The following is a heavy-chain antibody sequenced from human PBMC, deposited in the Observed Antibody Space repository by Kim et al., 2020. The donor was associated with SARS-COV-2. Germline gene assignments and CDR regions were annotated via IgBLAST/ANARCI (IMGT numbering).Heavy chain of an antibody. CDR3: AGEIGYYGSGSYYDYYYYGMDV. Sequence: ASVKVSCKASGYTFTSYYMHWVRQAPGQGLEWMGIINPSGGSTSYAQKFQGRVTMTRDTSTSTVYMELSSLRSEDTAVYYCAGEIGYYGSGSYYDYYYYGMDVWGQGTTVTVSS. J-gene: IGHJ6*02. V-gene: IGHV1-46*01. D-gene: IGHD3-10*01. CDR1: GYTFTSYY. CDR2: INPSGGST.